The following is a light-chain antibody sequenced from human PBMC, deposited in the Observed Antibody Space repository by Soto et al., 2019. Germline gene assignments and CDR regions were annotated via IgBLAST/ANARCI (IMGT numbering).Light chain of an antibody. J-gene: IGKJ1*01. CDR2: GAS. CDR3: QQLGSTWT. Sequence: EIVMTQSPATLSVSPGERATLSCRASQSVSSNSLAWYQQKPGQAPRLLIYGASNRATGIPDRFSGSGSGTDFTLTISRLEPEDFAVYYCQQLGSTWTFGQGTKVDIK. V-gene: IGKV3-20*01. CDR1: QSVSSNS.